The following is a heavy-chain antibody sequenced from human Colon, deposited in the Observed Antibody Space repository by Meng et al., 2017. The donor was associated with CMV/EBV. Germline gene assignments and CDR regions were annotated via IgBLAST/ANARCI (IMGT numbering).Heavy chain of an antibody. D-gene: IGHD4-17*01. CDR1: GYTFTGDY. CDR2: INPNSGGT. V-gene: IGHV1-2*06. CDR3: ARVIKGGDYGVFFDY. Sequence: ASVKVSCKASGYTFTGDYIHWVRQAPGQGLEWMGRINPNSGGTNYAQKFQGRVTKTRDTSISTAYMELSSLKSDDTAVYFCARVIKGGDYGVFFDYWGQGTLVTVSS. J-gene: IGHJ4*02.